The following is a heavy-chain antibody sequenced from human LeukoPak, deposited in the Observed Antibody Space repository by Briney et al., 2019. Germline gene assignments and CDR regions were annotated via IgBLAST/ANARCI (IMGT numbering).Heavy chain of an antibody. CDR3: ARAEYTNTWYPFDY. Sequence: PSETLSLTCTVSGGSISRYYWSWIRQPPGKGLEWIGYIYYSGSTNYNPSLKSRVTILVDTSKNQFSLKLNSVTAADTAVYYCARAEYTNTWYPFDYWGQGTLVTVSS. CDR2: IYYSGST. V-gene: IGHV4-59*01. J-gene: IGHJ4*02. D-gene: IGHD6-6*01. CDR1: GGSISRYY.